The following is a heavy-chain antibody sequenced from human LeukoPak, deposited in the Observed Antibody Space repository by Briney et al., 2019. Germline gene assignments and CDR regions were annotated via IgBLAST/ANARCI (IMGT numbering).Heavy chain of an antibody. CDR1: GFTFSSYS. J-gene: IGHJ3*02. Sequence: GGSLRLSCAASGFTFSSYSMNWVRQAPGKGLEWVSSISSSSSYIYYADSVKGRFTISRDNAKNSLYLQMNSLRAEDTAVYYCARDLGGGNSHDAFGIWGQGTMVTVSS. CDR2: ISSSSSYI. CDR3: ARDLGGGNSHDAFGI. V-gene: IGHV3-21*01. D-gene: IGHD4-23*01.